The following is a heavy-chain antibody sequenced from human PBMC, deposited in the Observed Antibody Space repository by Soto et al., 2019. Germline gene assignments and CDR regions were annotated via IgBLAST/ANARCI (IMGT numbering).Heavy chain of an antibody. D-gene: IGHD2-15*01. CDR2: INSDGSST. Sequence: EVQLVESGGGLVQPGGSLRLSCAASGFTFSSYWMHWVRQAPGKGLVWVSRINSDGSSTSYADSVKGRFTISRDNAKNTLKLQLNRLRAEDTAVSYCASGYCRGGRWCHLDYWGQGTLVTVSS. CDR1: GFTFSSYW. V-gene: IGHV3-74*01. J-gene: IGHJ4*02. CDR3: ASGYCRGGRWCHLDY.